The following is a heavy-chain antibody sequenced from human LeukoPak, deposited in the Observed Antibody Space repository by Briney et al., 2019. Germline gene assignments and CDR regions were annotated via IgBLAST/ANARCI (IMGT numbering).Heavy chain of an antibody. D-gene: IGHD6-6*01. Sequence: ASVKVSCKASGYTFTSYDINWVRQATGQGLEWMGWMNPNSGNTGYAQKFQGRVTMTRNTSISTAYMELSSLRSEDTAVYYCARATRIAARDNYYYYIDVWGKRTTVTVSS. CDR2: MNPNSGNT. CDR1: GYTFTSYD. CDR3: ARATRIAARDNYYYYIDV. J-gene: IGHJ6*03. V-gene: IGHV1-8*01.